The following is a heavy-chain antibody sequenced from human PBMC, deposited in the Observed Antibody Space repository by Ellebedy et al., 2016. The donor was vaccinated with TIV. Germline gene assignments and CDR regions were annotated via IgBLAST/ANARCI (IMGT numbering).Heavy chain of an antibody. Sequence: SETLSLTXTVSGDSITEFYWNWIRQPPGKGLEWIGYMHYTGSTNYNPSLQSRVTISIDTSKNQFSLNVNSVTAADTAVYFCARSTYGLVGATFDYWGQGTLVTVSS. V-gene: IGHV4-59*01. J-gene: IGHJ4*02. CDR3: ARSTYGLVGATFDY. D-gene: IGHD1-26*01. CDR1: GDSITEFY. CDR2: MHYTGST.